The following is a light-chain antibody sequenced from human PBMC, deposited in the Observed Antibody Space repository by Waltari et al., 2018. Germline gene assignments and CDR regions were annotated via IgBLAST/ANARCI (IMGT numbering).Light chain of an antibody. CDR3: HSRVVSNVRGA. J-gene: IGLJ2*01. Sequence: SSELTQDPAVSVAFGQTVRITCQGDSLRSNDARWYQEKPGQAPILVIYGKDNRPPGIPDRFSGSTSGITASLTITGSQAEDEADYYCHSRVVSNVRGAFGGGTKLTVL. V-gene: IGLV3-19*01. CDR1: SLRSND. CDR2: GKD.